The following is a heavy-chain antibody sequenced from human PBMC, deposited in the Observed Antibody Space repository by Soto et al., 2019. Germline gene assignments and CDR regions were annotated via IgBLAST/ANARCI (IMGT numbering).Heavy chain of an antibody. J-gene: IGHJ5*02. CDR2: IVVGSGNT. CDR3: AADTHCSGGSCYNWFDP. Sequence: QMQLVQFGPEVKKPGTSVKVSCKASGFTFTSSAVQWVRQARGQRLEWIGWIVVGSGNTNYAQKFQERVTITRDMSTSTAYMELSSLRSEDTAVYYCAADTHCSGGSCYNWFDPWGQGTLVTVSS. CDR1: GFTFTSSA. D-gene: IGHD2-15*01. V-gene: IGHV1-58*01.